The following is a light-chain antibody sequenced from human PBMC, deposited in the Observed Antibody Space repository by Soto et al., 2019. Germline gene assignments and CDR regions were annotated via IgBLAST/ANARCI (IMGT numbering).Light chain of an antibody. CDR2: DAS. Sequence: EIVLTQSPATLSLSPGERATLSCRASQSVRNNYLAWYQQKPGRAPRLLIYDASNRATGIPARFSGSGSGTDFTLTISSLEPEDFAVYYCQQRSNWPPITFGQGTRLEIK. J-gene: IGKJ5*01. CDR1: QSVRNNY. V-gene: IGKV3-11*01. CDR3: QQRSNWPPIT.